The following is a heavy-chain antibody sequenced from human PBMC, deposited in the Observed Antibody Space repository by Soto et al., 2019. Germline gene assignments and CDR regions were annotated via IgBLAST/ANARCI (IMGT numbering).Heavy chain of an antibody. CDR2: INLSGGSR. CDR3: AKGFNGYVPWYLDY. J-gene: IGHJ4*02. D-gene: IGHD5-12*01. CDR1: GYTFTSYY. V-gene: IGHV1-46*01. Sequence: APAKVSCKTSGYTFTSYYIHWVRQPPGQGLEWMGVINLSGGSRSQAQKFQGRVTMTGDTSTRTVYTEMSSLKSEDTAVYYCAKGFNGYVPWYLDYWREGTLVTVS.